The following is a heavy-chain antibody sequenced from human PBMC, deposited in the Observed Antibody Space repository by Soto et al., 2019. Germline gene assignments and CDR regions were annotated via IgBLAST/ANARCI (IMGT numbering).Heavy chain of an antibody. J-gene: IGHJ3*02. V-gene: IGHV3-23*01. CDR1: GFTFSSYA. CDR2: ISGSGGST. CDR3: AKDPPYDYIWVSYGDDAFDI. D-gene: IGHD3-16*01. Sequence: EVQLLESGGGLVQPGGSLRLSCAASGFTFSSYAMSWVRQAPGKGLEWVSAISGSGGSTYYADYVKGRFTISRDNSKNTLYLQMNSLRAEDTAVYYCAKDPPYDYIWVSYGDDAFDIWGQGIMVTVSS.